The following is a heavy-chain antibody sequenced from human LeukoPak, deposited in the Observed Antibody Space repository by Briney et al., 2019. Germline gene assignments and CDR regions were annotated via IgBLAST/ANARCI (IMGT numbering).Heavy chain of an antibody. Sequence: PSGTLSLTCTASGDSFIGSYWSWVRQAPGQGLEWIGCIYYPVDTNYTPSLQSRVTISVEISKKQYSLRLLYVTVVDTDVYYCSGRRYYDSSGYNPTYYLDYWGQGILLPLSS. CDR3: SGRRYYDSSGYNPTYYLDY. CDR2: IYYPVDT. J-gene: IGHJ4*02. CDR1: GDSFIGSY. D-gene: IGHD3-22*01. V-gene: IGHV4-59*01.